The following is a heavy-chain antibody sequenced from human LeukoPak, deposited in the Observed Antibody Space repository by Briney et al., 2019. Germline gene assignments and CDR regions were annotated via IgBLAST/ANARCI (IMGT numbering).Heavy chain of an antibody. CDR2: VASSGTS. D-gene: IGHD2-21*02. V-gene: IGHV4-59*01. J-gene: IGHJ5*01. Sequence: PSETLSPTCTVSGDSLNTYYWTWIRQTPGKELEWIGFVASSGTSNYNPSLKSRVSISIDTSKNQFSLALTSVTPADTAVYYCARVVRGVMTSNWFYTCGHVTLVSVSS. CDR3: ARVVRGVMTSNWFYT. CDR1: GDSLNTYY.